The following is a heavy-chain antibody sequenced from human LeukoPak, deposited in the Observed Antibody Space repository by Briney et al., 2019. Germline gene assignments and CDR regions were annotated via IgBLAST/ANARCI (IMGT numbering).Heavy chain of an antibody. V-gene: IGHV3-30-3*01. CDR1: GFTFSSYA. D-gene: IGHD6-19*01. CDR2: ISYDGSNK. Sequence: PGGSLRLSCAASGFTFSSYAMHWVRQAPGKGLEWVAVISYDGSNKYYADSVKGRFTISRDNSKNTLYLQMNSLRAEDTAVYYCAKVKASSGFRAALRCFDYWGQGTLVTVSS. CDR3: AKVKASSGFRAALRCFDY. J-gene: IGHJ4*02.